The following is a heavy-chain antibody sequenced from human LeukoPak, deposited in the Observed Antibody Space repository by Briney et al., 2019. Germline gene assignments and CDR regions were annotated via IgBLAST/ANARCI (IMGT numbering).Heavy chain of an antibody. Sequence: SETLSLTCTVSGVSISSYYWTWIRQPPGKGLEWIGYIYSSGSTNYSPSLKSRVTISIDTSKNQFSLKLSSVTAADTAVYYCARDMEVYWGQGTLVTVSS. D-gene: IGHD3-10*01. CDR3: ARDMEVY. V-gene: IGHV4-59*12. J-gene: IGHJ4*02. CDR1: GVSISSYY. CDR2: IYSSGST.